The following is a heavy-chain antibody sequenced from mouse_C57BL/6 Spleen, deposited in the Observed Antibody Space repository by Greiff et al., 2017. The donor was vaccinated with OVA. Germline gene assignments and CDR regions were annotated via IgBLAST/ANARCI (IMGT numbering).Heavy chain of an antibody. CDR2: INYDGSST. J-gene: IGHJ3*01. CDR3: ARGDDYDVGFAY. V-gene: IGHV5-16*01. Sequence: DVKLVESEGGLVQPGSSMKLSCTASGFTFSDYYMAWVRQVPEKGLEWVANINYDGSSTYYLDSLKSRFIISRDNAKNILYLQMSSLKSEDTATYYCARGDDYDVGFAYWGQGTLVTVSA. D-gene: IGHD2-4*01. CDR1: GFTFSDYY.